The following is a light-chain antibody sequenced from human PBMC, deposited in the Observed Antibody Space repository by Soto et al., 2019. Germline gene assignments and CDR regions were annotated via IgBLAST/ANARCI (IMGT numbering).Light chain of an antibody. CDR3: QSYDNTLSWV. V-gene: IGLV1-40*01. CDR2: GNS. Sequence: QLVLTQPPSVSGAPGQRVTISCTGSSSNIGAGYDVHWYHQLPGTAPKLLISGNSNRPSGVPDRFSGSKSGASASLAITGLQAEDEADYYCQSYDNTLSWVFGGGTQLTVL. J-gene: IGLJ3*02. CDR1: SSNIGAGYD.